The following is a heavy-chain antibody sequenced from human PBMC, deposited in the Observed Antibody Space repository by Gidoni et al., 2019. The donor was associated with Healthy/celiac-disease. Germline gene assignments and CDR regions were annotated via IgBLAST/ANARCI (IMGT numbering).Heavy chain of an antibody. CDR1: GGSISSGGYY. D-gene: IGHD1-26*01. CDR3: ARGIGSGGTNWFDP. V-gene: IGHV4-31*03. J-gene: IGHJ5*02. CDR2: IYYSGST. Sequence: QVQLQESGPGRVKPSQTLSLTCTVSGGSISSGGYYWSWIRQHPGKGLEWIGYIYYSGSTYYNPSLKSRVTISVDTSKNQFSLKLSSVTAADTAVYYCARGIGSGGTNWFDPWGQGTLVTVSS.